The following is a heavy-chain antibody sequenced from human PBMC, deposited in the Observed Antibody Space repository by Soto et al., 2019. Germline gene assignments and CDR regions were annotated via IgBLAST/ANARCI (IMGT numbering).Heavy chain of an antibody. CDR3: ARVYSIAVAGTLFDY. CDR1: GGSISSGGYY. V-gene: IGHV4-31*03. D-gene: IGHD6-19*01. CDR2: IYYSGST. J-gene: IGHJ4*02. Sequence: TSETLSLTCTVSGGSISSGGYYWSWIRQHPGKGLEWIGYIYYSGSTYYNPSLKSRVTISVETSKNQFSLKLSSVTAADTAVYYRARVYSIAVAGTLFDYCGQGTLVTVSS.